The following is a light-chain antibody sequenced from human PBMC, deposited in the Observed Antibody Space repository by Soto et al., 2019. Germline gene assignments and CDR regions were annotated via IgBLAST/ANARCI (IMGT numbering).Light chain of an antibody. CDR1: QTISSW. Sequence: DIQMTQSPSTLSASVGDRVTISCRASQTISSWLAWYQQKPGKAPKLLIYDASSLESGVPSRLSGSGSGTEFTLTISSLQPDDFATYYCQQYNSFPFIFDQGTKVDIK. J-gene: IGKJ2*01. V-gene: IGKV1-5*01. CDR3: QQYNSFPFI. CDR2: DAS.